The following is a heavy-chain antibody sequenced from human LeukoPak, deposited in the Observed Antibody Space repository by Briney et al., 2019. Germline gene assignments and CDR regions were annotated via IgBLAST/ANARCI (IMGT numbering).Heavy chain of an antibody. CDR3: ARDHRYYGDSNFDY. J-gene: IGHJ4*02. Sequence: ASVKVSCKASGYTFTSYGISWVRQAPGQGLEWMGWISAYNGNTNYAQKLQGRVTMTTDTSTSTAYMELRSLGSDDTAVYYCARDHRYYGDSNFDYWGQGTLVTVSS. CDR2: ISAYNGNT. D-gene: IGHD4-17*01. CDR1: GYTFTSYG. V-gene: IGHV1-18*01.